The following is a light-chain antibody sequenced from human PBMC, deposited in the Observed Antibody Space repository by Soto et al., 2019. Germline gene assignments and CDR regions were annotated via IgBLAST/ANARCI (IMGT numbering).Light chain of an antibody. CDR3: QQYNSWT. CDR1: QSISSW. Sequence: DIQMTQSPSTLSASLGDRVTIICRASQSISSWLAWYQQKPGKAPKLLIYKASSLESGVPSRFSGSGSGTEFTLTISSLQPDDFATYYCQQYNSWTFGQGTKVDIK. V-gene: IGKV1-5*03. J-gene: IGKJ1*01. CDR2: KAS.